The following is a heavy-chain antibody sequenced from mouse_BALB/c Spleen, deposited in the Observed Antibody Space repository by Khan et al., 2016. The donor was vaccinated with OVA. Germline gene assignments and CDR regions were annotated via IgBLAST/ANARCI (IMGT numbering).Heavy chain of an antibody. CDR1: GFTFSTYG. Sequence: EVELVESGGDLVKPEGSLKLSCAASGFTFSTYGMSWVRQTPDKRLEWVATISSGGSYTYYQDSVQGRFTISRDTAKNTLYLQMSSLKSEDTAMFYCARLAYYYGSEGFAYWGQGTLVTVSA. CDR3: ARLAYYYGSEGFAY. D-gene: IGHD1-1*01. J-gene: IGHJ3*01. V-gene: IGHV5-6*01. CDR2: ISSGGSYT.